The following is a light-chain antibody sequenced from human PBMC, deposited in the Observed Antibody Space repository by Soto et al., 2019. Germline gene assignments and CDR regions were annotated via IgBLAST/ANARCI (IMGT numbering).Light chain of an antibody. CDR1: QGIFDD. Sequence: DIQMTQSPSSLSASVGDRVTITCRASQGIFDDLGWYQQKPGKAPKRLIYAASSLQSGVPSRFSGSGSGTEFTLTISNLQPEDFATYYCLQDYNYPRTFGRGTKVE. CDR3: LQDYNYPRT. CDR2: AAS. J-gene: IGKJ4*02. V-gene: IGKV1-17*02.